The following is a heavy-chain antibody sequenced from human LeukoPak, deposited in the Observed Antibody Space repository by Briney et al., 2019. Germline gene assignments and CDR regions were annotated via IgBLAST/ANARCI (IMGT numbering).Heavy chain of an antibody. V-gene: IGHV4-59*12. J-gene: IGHJ3*02. CDR2: IYYTGNT. D-gene: IGHD4-23*01. CDR3: ARGSDFGGRAFDI. Sequence: PSETLSLTCTVSGGSISGYYWSWIRQPPGKGLEWIGYIYYTGNTNYNPSLKSPVTISLDTSKNQFSLKLTSVIAADTAVFYCARGSDFGGRAFDIWGQGTMVTVSS. CDR1: GGSISGYY.